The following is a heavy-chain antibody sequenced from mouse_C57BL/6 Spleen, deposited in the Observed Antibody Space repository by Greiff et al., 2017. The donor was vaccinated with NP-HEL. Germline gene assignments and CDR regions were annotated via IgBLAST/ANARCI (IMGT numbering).Heavy chain of an antibody. J-gene: IGHJ4*01. V-gene: IGHV1-26*01. CDR1: GYKFTDYY. D-gene: IGHD1-1*01. CDR3: AAHDYYEEMDY. Sequence: DVQLQQSVPELVKPGASVKISCTASGYKFTDYYMNWVKQSHGKSLEWIGDINPNNGGTSYNHKFKGKATLTVDKSSSTAYMALRSLTSEEATAYYCAAHDYYEEMDYWGQGTSVTVSS. CDR2: INPNNGGT.